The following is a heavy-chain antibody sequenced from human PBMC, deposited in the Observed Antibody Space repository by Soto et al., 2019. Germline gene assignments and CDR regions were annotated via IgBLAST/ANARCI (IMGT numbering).Heavy chain of an antibody. J-gene: IGHJ4*02. CDR3: VRDRSGSYLEGFDY. D-gene: IGHD1-26*01. Sequence: EVQLVESGGGLVHLGGSRRLSCAASGFTFSSYWMTWVRQAPGKGLEWVANIKHDGSEKYYVDSVKGRFTISRDNARNSVFLEMTSLRAEDTAVYSCVRDRSGSYLEGFDYWGQGTLVTVSS. V-gene: IGHV3-7*01. CDR2: IKHDGSEK. CDR1: GFTFSSYW.